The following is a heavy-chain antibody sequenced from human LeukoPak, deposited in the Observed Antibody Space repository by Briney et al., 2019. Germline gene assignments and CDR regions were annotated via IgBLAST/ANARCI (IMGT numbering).Heavy chain of an antibody. V-gene: IGHV3-30*02. CDR1: GFTFSSYG. CDR2: IRYDGSNK. Sequence: PGGSLTLSCAASGFTFSSYGTHWVRQAPGKGLEWVAFIRYDGSNKYYADSVKGRFTISRDNSKNTLYLQMNSLRAEDTAVYYCAKDGIRILYPHWFDPWGQGTLVTVSS. D-gene: IGHD2-8*01. J-gene: IGHJ5*02. CDR3: AKDGIRILYPHWFDP.